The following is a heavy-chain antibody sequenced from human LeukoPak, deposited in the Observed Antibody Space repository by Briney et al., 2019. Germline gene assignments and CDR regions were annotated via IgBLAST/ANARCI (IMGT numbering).Heavy chain of an antibody. D-gene: IGHD1-26*01. CDR2: ICAYGGNT. Sequence: ASVKLSCTASGFTFTSYGISWVRQAPGQGLEWVGGICAYGGNTNYAQKLQGRFTMTTDTSTSTAYMELRSLRSDDTAVYYGARERKSGSYWAYWGQGTLVTVSS. J-gene: IGHJ4*02. CDR3: ARERKSGSYWAY. V-gene: IGHV1-18*01. CDR1: GFTFTSYG.